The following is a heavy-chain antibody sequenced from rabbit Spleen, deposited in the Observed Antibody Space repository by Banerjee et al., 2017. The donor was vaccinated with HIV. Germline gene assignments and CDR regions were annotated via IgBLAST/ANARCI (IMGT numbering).Heavy chain of an antibody. CDR2: IYAGSDST. V-gene: IGHV1S40*01. CDR3: AREVSGDIPFNL. J-gene: IGHJ4*01. CDR1: GFSFSSGYY. Sequence: QSLEESGGDLVKPEASLTLTCTASGFSFSSGYYMCWVRQAPGKGLEWIACIYAGSDSTWYASWAKGRFTISKTSSTTVTLQMTSLTAADTATYFCAREVSGDIPFNLWGQGTLVTVS. D-gene: IGHD1-1*01.